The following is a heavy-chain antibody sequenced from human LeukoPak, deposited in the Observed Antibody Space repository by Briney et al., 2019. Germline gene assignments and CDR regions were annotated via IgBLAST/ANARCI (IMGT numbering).Heavy chain of an antibody. J-gene: IGHJ3*02. D-gene: IGHD3-10*01. CDR2: INPNSSGT. Sequence: ASVKVSCKASGYTFTDYYMHWVRQAPGQGLEWMGWINPNSSGTKYAQNFQGRVTMTRDTSISTAYMELSSLRSDDTAVYYCARDRGGDAFDIWGQGTMVTVSS. CDR1: GYTFTDYY. CDR3: ARDRGGDAFDI. V-gene: IGHV1-2*02.